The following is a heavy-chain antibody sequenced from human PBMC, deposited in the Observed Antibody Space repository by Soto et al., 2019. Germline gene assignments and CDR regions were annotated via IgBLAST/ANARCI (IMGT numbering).Heavy chain of an antibody. Sequence: EVHLVESGGGSVQPGGSLKLSSAGSGFAFSSYWIHWVRQVPGKGLVWVSRINGDGSTTSYADAVRGRFTISRDNAKDTLYLQMTSLRAEDTALYYCARVGQGRYYFDYWGQGTLVTVSS. CDR2: INGDGSTT. V-gene: IGHV3-74*01. J-gene: IGHJ4*02. CDR1: GFAFSSYW. CDR3: ARVGQGRYYFDY.